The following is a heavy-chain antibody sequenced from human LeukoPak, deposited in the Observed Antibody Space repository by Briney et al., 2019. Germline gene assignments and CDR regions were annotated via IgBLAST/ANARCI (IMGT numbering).Heavy chain of an antibody. CDR2: ISYDGSNK. V-gene: IGHV3-30*18. D-gene: IGHD3-9*01. CDR3: AKDGSSYYDILTGYYGWFDP. Sequence: PGGSLRLSCAASGFTFSSYGMHWVRQAPGKGLEWVAVISYDGSNKYYADSVKGRFTISRDNSKNTLYLQMNSLRAEDTAVYYCAKDGSSYYDILTGYYGWFDPWGQGTLVTVSS. J-gene: IGHJ5*02. CDR1: GFTFSSYG.